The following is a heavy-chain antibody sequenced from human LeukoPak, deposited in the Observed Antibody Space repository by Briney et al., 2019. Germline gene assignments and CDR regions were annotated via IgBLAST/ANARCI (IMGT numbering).Heavy chain of an antibody. D-gene: IGHD3-22*01. CDR2: ISSSSSTI. Sequence: PGGSLRLSCAASGVTCSSYSMNWVRQAPGKGLEWVSYISSSSSTIYYADSVKGRFIISRDNSKNTLYLQMNSLRAEDTAVYYCAKGYDTTYYHYYFMDVWGKGTTVTISS. J-gene: IGHJ6*03. V-gene: IGHV3-48*01. CDR1: GVTCSSYS. CDR3: AKGYDTTYYHYYFMDV.